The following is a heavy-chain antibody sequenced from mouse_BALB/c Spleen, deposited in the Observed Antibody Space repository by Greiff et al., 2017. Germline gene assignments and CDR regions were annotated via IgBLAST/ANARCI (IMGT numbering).Heavy chain of an antibody. Sequence: QVQLQQSGAELAKPGASVKMSCKASGYTFTSYWMHWVKQRPGQGLEWIGYINPSTGYTEYKQKFKDKATLTADKSSSTAYMQLSSLTSEDSAVYYCARWGGYYAMDYWGQGTSVTVSS. CDR2: INPSTGYT. J-gene: IGHJ4*01. CDR3: ARWGGYYAMDY. V-gene: IGHV1-7*01. CDR1: GYTFTSYW.